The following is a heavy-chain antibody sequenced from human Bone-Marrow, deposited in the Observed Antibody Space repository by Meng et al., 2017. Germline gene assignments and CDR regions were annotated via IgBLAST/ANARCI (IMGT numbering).Heavy chain of an antibody. CDR2: INPNSGGT. Sequence: ASVKVSCKASGYTFTGYYMHWVRQAPGQGLEWMGRINPNSGGTNYAQKFQGRVTMTRDTSISTAYMELSRLGSDDTAVYYLARDRRIAAAGTNYYYGMDVWGQGTTVTVSS. CDR3: ARDRRIAAAGTNYYYGMDV. J-gene: IGHJ6*02. D-gene: IGHD6-13*01. CDR1: GYTFTGYY. V-gene: IGHV1-2*06.